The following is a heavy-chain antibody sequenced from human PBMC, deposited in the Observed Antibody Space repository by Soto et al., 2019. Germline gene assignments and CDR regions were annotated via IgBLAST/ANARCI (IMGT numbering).Heavy chain of an antibody. D-gene: IGHD3-22*01. CDR2: ISSRSSYI. V-gene: IGHV3-21*01. Sequence: GGSLRLSCAASGFTFSRYNMNWVRQAPEKGLEWVSSISSRSSYIYYADSVKGRFTISRDNAKNSLSLQMNNLRAEDTAVYYCATGYYDSSGYYFDYWGQGTLVTVSS. CDR1: GFTFSRYN. J-gene: IGHJ4*02. CDR3: ATGYYDSSGYYFDY.